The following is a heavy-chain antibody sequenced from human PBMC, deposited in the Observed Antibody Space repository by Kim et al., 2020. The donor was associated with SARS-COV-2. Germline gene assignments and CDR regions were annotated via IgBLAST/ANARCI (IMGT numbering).Heavy chain of an antibody. CDR2: VRAGNGNA. CDR3: SRGRGDSGGLWSY. Sequence: ASVKVSCKTSGFTFTKFRLHWLRLAPGQRPEWLGWVRAGNGNAMFSEKFQGRINITRDIAATTVYMELSGLTSEDTALYYCSRGRGDSGGLWSYWGQGTQVTVSS. D-gene: IGHD3-10*01. V-gene: IGHV1-3*01. CDR1: GFTFTKFR. J-gene: IGHJ4*02.